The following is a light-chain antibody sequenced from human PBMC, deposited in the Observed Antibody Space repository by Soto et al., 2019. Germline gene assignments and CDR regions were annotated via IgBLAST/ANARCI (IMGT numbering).Light chain of an antibody. J-gene: IGKJ5*01. CDR1: QTVSSNY. CDR2: DAS. Sequence: ILLPRSPTTLSLSPGERATLSCRAIQTVSSNYLAWCQQRPGQAPRLLIHDASHRAAGIPARFSGSGFGTDFTLTISSLEPEDAAVYYCQQRSNWPPITFGQGTRLEIK. CDR3: QQRSNWPPIT. V-gene: IGKV3-11*01.